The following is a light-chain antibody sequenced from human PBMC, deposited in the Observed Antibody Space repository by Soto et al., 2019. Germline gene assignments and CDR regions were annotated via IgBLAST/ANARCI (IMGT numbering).Light chain of an antibody. CDR1: QSDSSSY. Sequence: EIVLTQSPGTLSLSPGERATLSCRASQSDSSSYLAWYQQKPGQAPRLLIYGASSRATGIPDRFSGSGSGTDFTLTISRLEPADFAVYYCQPYGSSPPLTFGGGTKVEIK. CDR3: QPYGSSPPLT. J-gene: IGKJ4*01. V-gene: IGKV3-20*01. CDR2: GAS.